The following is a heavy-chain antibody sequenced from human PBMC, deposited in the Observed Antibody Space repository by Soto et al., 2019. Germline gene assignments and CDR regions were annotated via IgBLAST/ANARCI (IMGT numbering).Heavy chain of an antibody. Sequence: EVQLLESGGGLVQPGGSLRLSCAASGFTFSNYGMSWVRQAPGKGLEWVSALPEIGTNTYYADSVKGRFTISRDNSKNTLFLQINNLRAGDTGGYYCAKKSGVGATWYVEYWGQGNLVTVS. CDR3: AKKSGVGATWYVEY. J-gene: IGHJ4*02. V-gene: IGHV3-23*01. D-gene: IGHD1-26*01. CDR1: GFTFSNYG. CDR2: LPEIGTNT.